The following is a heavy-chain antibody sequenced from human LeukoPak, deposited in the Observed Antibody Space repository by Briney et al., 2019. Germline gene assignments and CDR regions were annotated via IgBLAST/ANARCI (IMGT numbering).Heavy chain of an antibody. D-gene: IGHD2-2*01. J-gene: IGHJ4*02. CDR2: IRSKANSYPT. CDR3: TRLGYCSSTSCYEGDY. CDR1: GFTFSSYS. V-gene: IGHV3-73*01. Sequence: PGGSLRLSCAASGFTFSSYSMNWVRQAPGKGLEWVGRIRSKANSYPTAYAASVKGRFTIPRDDSKNTAYLQMNSLKTEETAVYYCTRLGYCSSTSCYEGDYWGQGTLVTVSS.